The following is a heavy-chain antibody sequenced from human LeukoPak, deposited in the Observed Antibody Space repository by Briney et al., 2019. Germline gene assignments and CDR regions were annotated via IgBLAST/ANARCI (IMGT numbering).Heavy chain of an antibody. V-gene: IGHV3-66*01. Sequence: GGSLRLSCAASGFTVSSNYMNWVRQAAGKGLEWVSVIYSSGSTYYADSVKGRFTISRDNSKNTLYLQMNSLRAEDTAVYYCARDQAAMVSDAFDIWGQGTMVTVSS. CDR3: ARDQAAMVSDAFDI. CDR2: IYSSGST. CDR1: GFTVSSNY. J-gene: IGHJ3*02. D-gene: IGHD5-18*01.